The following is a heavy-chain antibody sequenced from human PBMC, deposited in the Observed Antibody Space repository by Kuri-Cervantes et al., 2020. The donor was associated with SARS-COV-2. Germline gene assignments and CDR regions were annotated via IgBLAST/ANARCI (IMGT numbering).Heavy chain of an antibody. D-gene: IGHD2-15*01. J-gene: IGHJ4*02. CDR1: GYSFTSYW. CDR2: IYPGDSDT. CDR3: ARQALGYCSGGSCYYPPHFDY. Sequence: GSLRLSCKGSGYSFTSYWIGWVRQMPGKGLEWMGIIYPGDSDTRYSPSFQGQVTISADKSISTAYLQWSSLKASDTAMYYCARQALGYCSGGSCYYPPHFDYWGQGTLVTVSS. V-gene: IGHV5-51*01.